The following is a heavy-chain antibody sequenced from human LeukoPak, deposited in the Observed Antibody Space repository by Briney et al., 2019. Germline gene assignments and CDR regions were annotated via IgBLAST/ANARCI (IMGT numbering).Heavy chain of an antibody. CDR1: GGSFSGYY. CDR3: ASADFWSGYYDAFDI. J-gene: IGHJ3*02. V-gene: IGHV4-34*01. D-gene: IGHD3-3*01. Sequence: SETLSLTCAVYGGSFSGYYWSWIRQPPGKGLEWIGEINHSGSTNYNPSLKSRVTISVDTSKNQFSLKLSSVTAADTAVYYCASADFWSGYYDAFDIWGQGTMVTVSS. CDR2: INHSGST.